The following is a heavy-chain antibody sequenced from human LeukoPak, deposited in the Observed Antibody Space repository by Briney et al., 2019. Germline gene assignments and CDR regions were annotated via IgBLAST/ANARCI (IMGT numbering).Heavy chain of an antibody. CDR2: ISWNSGSI. V-gene: IGHV3-9*01. J-gene: IGHJ4*02. Sequence: GGSLRLSCAASGFTFSSYAMSWVRQAPGKGLEWVSGISWNSGSIGYADSVKGRFTISRDNAKNSLYLQMNSLRAEDTALYYCAKDTGFSASEDFDYWGQGTLVTVSS. CDR1: GFTFSSYA. D-gene: IGHD3-10*01. CDR3: AKDTGFSASEDFDY.